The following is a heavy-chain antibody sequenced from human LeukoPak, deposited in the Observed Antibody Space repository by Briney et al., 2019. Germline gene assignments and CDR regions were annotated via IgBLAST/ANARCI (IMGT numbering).Heavy chain of an antibody. D-gene: IGHD4-17*01. CDR2: IHHSGST. Sequence: SETLSLTCAVSGGSVSDNNWWNWVRQFPGKGLEWIGEIHHSGSTNYNPSLKSRLIISVDKSKNQFSLKLSSVTAEDTAVYYCARGFGDVSWDSGDYVVNYYLDYWGQGTLVTVSS. CDR1: GGSVSDNNW. V-gene: IGHV4-4*02. CDR3: ARGFGDVSWDSGDYVVNYYLDY. J-gene: IGHJ4*02.